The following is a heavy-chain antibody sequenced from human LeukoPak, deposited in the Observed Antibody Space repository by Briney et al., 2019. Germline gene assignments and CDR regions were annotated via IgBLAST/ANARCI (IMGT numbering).Heavy chain of an antibody. Sequence: ASVKVSCKASGYTFTGYYMHWVRQAPGQGLEWMGRINPNSGGTNYAQKFQGRVTMTRDTSISTAYMELSRLRSDDTAVYYCARVHYDTHDRGGDDYWGQGTLVTVSS. J-gene: IGHJ4*02. V-gene: IGHV1-2*06. CDR2: INPNSGGT. CDR1: GYTFTGYY. CDR3: ARVHYDTHDRGGDDY. D-gene: IGHD3-9*01.